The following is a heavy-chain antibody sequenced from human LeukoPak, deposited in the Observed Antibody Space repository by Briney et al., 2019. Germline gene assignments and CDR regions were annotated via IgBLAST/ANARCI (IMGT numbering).Heavy chain of an antibody. J-gene: IGHJ4*02. Sequence: SETLSLTCAVYGGSFSGYYWSWIRQPPGKGLEWIGSISYSGSTYYNPSLKSRVTISVDTSNSQFSLKLSSVTAADTAVYFCARDDGMIGEYWGQGTLVTVSS. CDR1: GGSFSGYY. D-gene: IGHD3-22*01. V-gene: IGHV4-34*01. CDR2: ISYSGST. CDR3: ARDDGMIGEY.